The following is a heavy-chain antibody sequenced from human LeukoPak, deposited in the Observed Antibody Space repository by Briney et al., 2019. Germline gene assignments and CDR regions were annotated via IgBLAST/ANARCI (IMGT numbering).Heavy chain of an antibody. V-gene: IGHV1-46*01. Sequence: ASVKVSCKASGYTFTSYYMHWVRQAPGQGLEWMGLINPSGGSTSYAQKFQGRVTMTRDMSTSTVYMELSSLGSEDTAVYYCARDHYYYDSSGYSSGHFDYWGQGTLVTVSS. D-gene: IGHD3-22*01. CDR2: INPSGGST. CDR1: GYTFTSYY. CDR3: ARDHYYYDSSGYSSGHFDY. J-gene: IGHJ4*02.